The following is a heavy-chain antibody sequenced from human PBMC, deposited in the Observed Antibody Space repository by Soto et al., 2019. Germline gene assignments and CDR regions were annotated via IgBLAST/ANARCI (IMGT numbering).Heavy chain of an antibody. CDR2: IYYSGST. CDR1: GGSISSGGYY. CDR3: ARLIRIAALALDY. Sequence: SETLSLTCTVSGGSISSGGYYWSWIRQHPGKGLEWIGYIYYSGSTYYNPSLKSRVIISVDTSKNQFSLKLSSVTAADTAVYYCARLIRIAALALDYWGQGTLVTVSS. J-gene: IGHJ4*02. V-gene: IGHV4-30-4*08. D-gene: IGHD6-6*01.